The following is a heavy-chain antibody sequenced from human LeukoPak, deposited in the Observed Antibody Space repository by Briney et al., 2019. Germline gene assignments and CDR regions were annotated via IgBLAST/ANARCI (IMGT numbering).Heavy chain of an antibody. CDR1: GFTASDNY. V-gene: IGHV3-53*01. J-gene: IGHJ3*02. D-gene: IGHD1-26*01. CDR3: ARIEWERLGRAFDI. Sequence: GGSLRLSCAASGFTASDNYMTWVRQAPGKGLEWVSSIYNTGATHYAESVKGRFTISRDNSKNTLFLQMNSLRAEDMAVYYCARIEWERLGRAFDIWGQGTMVTVSS. CDR2: IYNTGAT.